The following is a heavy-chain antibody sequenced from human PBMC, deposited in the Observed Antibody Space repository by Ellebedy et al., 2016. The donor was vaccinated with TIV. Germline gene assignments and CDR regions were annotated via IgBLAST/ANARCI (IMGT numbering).Heavy chain of an antibody. Sequence: SETLSLTXGVSGDPITGSHWWSWVRQPPGRGLEWIGEIYHGVSSHYNPSLKSRVTMSIDESKNGFSLKLTSVIAADTAVYYCARAVRYYYYYAMDVWGQGTTVTVSS. V-gene: IGHV4-4*02. J-gene: IGHJ6*02. CDR3: ARAVRYYYYYAMDV. CDR1: GDPITGSHW. CDR2: IYHGVSS.